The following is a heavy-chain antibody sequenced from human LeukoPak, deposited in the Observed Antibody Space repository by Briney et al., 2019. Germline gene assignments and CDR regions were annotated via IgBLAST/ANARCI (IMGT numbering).Heavy chain of an antibody. V-gene: IGHV3-48*01. CDR3: ARVKAGDIVDP. Sequence: PGGSLRLSCAASGFTFSSYSVNWVRHAPGKGLEWVSYISSSSNTIYYADSVKGRFTISRDNAKNSLYLQMNSLRAEDSAVYYCARVKAGDIVDPWGQGTLVTVSS. CDR1: GFTFSSYS. CDR2: ISSSSNTI. J-gene: IGHJ5*02. D-gene: IGHD2-15*01.